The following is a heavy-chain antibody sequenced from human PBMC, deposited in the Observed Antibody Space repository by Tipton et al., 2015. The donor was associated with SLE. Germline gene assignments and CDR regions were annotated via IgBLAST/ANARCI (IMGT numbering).Heavy chain of an antibody. CDR1: GGSISSYY. V-gene: IGHV4-59*01. J-gene: IGHJ3*02. Sequence: LRLSCTVSGGSISSYYWSWIRQPPGKGLDWIGYIYYSGNTNYNPSLKSRVTISVDTSKNQFSLKLSSVTAADTAVYYCARRVVLWFGEPPAGAFDIWGQGTLVTVS. CDR3: ARRVVLWFGEPPAGAFDI. CDR2: IYYSGNT. D-gene: IGHD3-10*01.